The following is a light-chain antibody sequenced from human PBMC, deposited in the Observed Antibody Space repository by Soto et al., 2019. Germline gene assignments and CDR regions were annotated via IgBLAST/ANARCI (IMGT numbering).Light chain of an antibody. CDR1: QSVSSY. J-gene: IGKJ2*01. V-gene: IGKV3-11*01. Sequence: EIVLTQSPATLSLSPGERATLSCRASQSVSSYLAWYQQKPVKASRLLIYVASNRPTGIPARLSGSGSGTDSNITIRSLEREDFAVYYCQQRSNRPPYTFGQGTKLDIK. CDR2: VAS. CDR3: QQRSNRPPYT.